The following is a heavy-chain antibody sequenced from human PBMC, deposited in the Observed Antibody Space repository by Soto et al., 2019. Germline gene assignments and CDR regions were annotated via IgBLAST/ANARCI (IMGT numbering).Heavy chain of an antibody. D-gene: IGHD2-2*01. J-gene: IGHJ6*02. CDR2: ISAYNGNT. CDR1: GYTFTSYG. CDR3: ARDQEDIVLVPSYGMDV. Sequence: QVQLVQSGAEVKKPGASVKVSCKASGYTFTSYGISWVRQAPGQGLEWMGWISAYNGNTNYAQKLQGRVTMTTDTSXSXXYMELRSLRSDDTAVYYCARDQEDIVLVPSYGMDVWGQGTTVTVSS. V-gene: IGHV1-18*01.